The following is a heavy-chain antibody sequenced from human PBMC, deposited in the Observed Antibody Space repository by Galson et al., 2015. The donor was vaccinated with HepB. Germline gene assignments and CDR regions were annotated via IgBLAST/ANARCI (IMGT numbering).Heavy chain of an antibody. V-gene: IGHV3-30-3*01. CDR3: ARELAVAGTGDY. J-gene: IGHJ4*02. D-gene: IGHD6-19*01. Sequence: SLRLSCAASGFTFSSYAMHWVRQAPGKGLEWVAVISYDGSNKYYADSVKGRFTISRDNSKNTLYLQMNSLRAEDTAVYYCARELAVAGTGDYWGQGTLVTVSS. CDR1: GFTFSSYA. CDR2: ISYDGSNK.